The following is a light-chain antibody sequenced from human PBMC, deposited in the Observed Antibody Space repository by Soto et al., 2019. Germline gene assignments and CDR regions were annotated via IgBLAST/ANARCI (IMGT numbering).Light chain of an antibody. CDR1: SSDVGSYNL. CDR3: CSYAGSSTYV. V-gene: IGLV2-23*01. CDR2: EGS. Sequence: SQPASVPWSPVQSSTISCTGTSSDVGSYNLVSWYQQPPGKAPKLMIYEGSKRPSGVSNRFSGSKSGNTASLKISGLHAEDEADYYCCSYAGSSTYVFGTGTQVTVL. J-gene: IGLJ1*01.